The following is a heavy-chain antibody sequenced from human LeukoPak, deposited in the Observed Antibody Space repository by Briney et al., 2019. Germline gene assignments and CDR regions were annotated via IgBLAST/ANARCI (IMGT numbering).Heavy chain of an antibody. J-gene: IGHJ4*02. V-gene: IGHV1-2*02. CDR2: NNRKSGDT. Sequence: TVKVFCKASGYTYTDYHVHWAPHAPTQALVGRGWNNRKSGDTKYSQSCQGRITVTRDTSINTAYMELSRLRSDDTAVYLCATATQTPIEYYFDYWGQGTLVTVSS. D-gene: IGHD3-16*02. CDR3: ATATQTPIEYYFDY. CDR1: GYTYTDYH.